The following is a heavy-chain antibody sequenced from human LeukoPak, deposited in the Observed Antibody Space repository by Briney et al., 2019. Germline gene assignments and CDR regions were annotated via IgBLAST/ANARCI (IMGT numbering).Heavy chain of an antibody. CDR3: AKGYGSGQNYYFDY. V-gene: IGHV3-23*01. J-gene: IGHJ4*02. Sequence: GGSLRLSCAASGFTFSSYAMIWVRQAPGKAREWVSAIRCSGGSPHHAGSVKGRFHISRDNYKHALYQQMNSLRAEDTGVYYCAKGYGSGQNYYFDYWGQGTLVAVSS. CDR2: IRCSGGSP. CDR1: GFTFSSYA. D-gene: IGHD3-10*01.